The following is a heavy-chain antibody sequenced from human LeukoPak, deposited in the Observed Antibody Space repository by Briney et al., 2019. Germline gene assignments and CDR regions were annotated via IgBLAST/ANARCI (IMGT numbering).Heavy chain of an antibody. V-gene: IGHV3-23*01. J-gene: IGHJ4*02. Sequence: GGSLRLSCAASGFTFSSYAMSWVRQAPGKGLEWVSAISGSGGSTYYADSVKGRFTISRDNSKNTLYLQMNSLRAEDTAVYYCARGYCSSISCYVDYWGQGTLVTVSS. CDR1: GFTFSSYA. CDR2: ISGSGGST. CDR3: ARGYCSSISCYVDY. D-gene: IGHD2-2*01.